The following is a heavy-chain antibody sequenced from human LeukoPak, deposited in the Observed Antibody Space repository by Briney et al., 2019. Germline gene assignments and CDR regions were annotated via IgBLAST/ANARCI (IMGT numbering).Heavy chain of an antibody. CDR1: GYTSTGYY. CDR3: AREYYDSSGYYSYYFDY. CDR2: ISPNSGGT. Sequence: RASVKVSCKASGYTSTGYYMHWVRQAPGQGLEWMGWISPNSGGTNYAQNFQGRVTMTRDTSISTAYMELSRLRSDDTAVYYCAREYYDSSGYYSYYFDYWGQGTLVTVSS. J-gene: IGHJ4*02. V-gene: IGHV1-2*02. D-gene: IGHD3-22*01.